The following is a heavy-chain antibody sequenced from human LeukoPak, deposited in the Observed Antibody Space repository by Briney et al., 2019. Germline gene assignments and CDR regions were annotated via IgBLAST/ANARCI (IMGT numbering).Heavy chain of an antibody. V-gene: IGHV4-39*01. D-gene: IGHD3-3*01. Sequence: SETLSLTCTVSGGSISSSRYYWGWIRQPPGKGLEWIGSIYYSGSTYYNPSLKSRVTISVDTSKNQFSLKLSSVTAADMAVYYCASGGTYYDFWSGYYPRWFDPWGQGTLVTVSS. CDR2: IYYSGST. CDR3: ASGGTYYDFWSGYYPRWFDP. J-gene: IGHJ5*02. CDR1: GGSISSSRYY.